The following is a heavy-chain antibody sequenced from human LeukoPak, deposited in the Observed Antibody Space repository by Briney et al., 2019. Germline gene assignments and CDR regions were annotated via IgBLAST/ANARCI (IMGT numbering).Heavy chain of an antibody. CDR3: VRDRGWLQFDY. Sequence: GGSLRLSCAASGFTFSSYWMSWVRQVPGKGLEWVANIKEDGSDKYYVDSVKGRFTISRDNAENSLYLQTSSLRAEDTAMYYCVRDRGWLQFDYWGQGTLATVSS. CDR2: IKEDGSDK. D-gene: IGHD5-24*01. V-gene: IGHV3-7*01. J-gene: IGHJ4*02. CDR1: GFTFSSYW.